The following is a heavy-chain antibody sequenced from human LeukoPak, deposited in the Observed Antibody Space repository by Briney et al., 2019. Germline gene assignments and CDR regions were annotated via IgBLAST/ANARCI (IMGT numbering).Heavy chain of an antibody. CDR3: TTDRLFFQH. V-gene: IGHV3-15*01. Sequence: GGSLRLSCAASGFTLSSNYMTWVRQTPGKGLEWVGRLKSKADGGTIDFAAPVTDRFTISRDDSKNLMHLQLNSLKTEDSGVYFCTTDRLFFQHWGQGTVVTVS. D-gene: IGHD4/OR15-4a*01. J-gene: IGHJ1*01. CDR1: GFTLSSNY. CDR2: LKSKADGGTI.